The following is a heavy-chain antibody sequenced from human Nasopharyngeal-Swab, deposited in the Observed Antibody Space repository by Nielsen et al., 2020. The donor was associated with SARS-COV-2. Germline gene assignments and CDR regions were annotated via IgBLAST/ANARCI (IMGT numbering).Heavy chain of an antibody. J-gene: IGHJ4*02. CDR2: IYHTGVT. CDR1: DSISSSGW. V-gene: IGHV4-4*02. Sequence: SETLSLTCDVLDSISSSGWWGWVRQPPGKGLEWIGEIYHTGVTNYNPSLKSRLSISADRSKNQFSLKLTSVTAVDTAVCYCATLPVSPYYFENWGQGLLVTVSS. CDR3: ATLPVSPYYFEN.